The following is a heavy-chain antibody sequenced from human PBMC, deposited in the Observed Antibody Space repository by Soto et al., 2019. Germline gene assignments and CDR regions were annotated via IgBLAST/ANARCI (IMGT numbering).Heavy chain of an antibody. V-gene: IGHV4-59*08. CDR3: ARRYGSCFDY. CDR2: IYYSGST. CDR1: GGSISSYY. Sequence: ETLSFTCTVSGGSISSYYWSWIRQPPGKGLEWIGYIYYSGSTNYNPSLKSRVTISVDTSKNQFSLKLSSVTAADTDVYYCARRYGSCFDYWGQGTLVNVSS. D-gene: IGHD5-18*01. J-gene: IGHJ4*02.